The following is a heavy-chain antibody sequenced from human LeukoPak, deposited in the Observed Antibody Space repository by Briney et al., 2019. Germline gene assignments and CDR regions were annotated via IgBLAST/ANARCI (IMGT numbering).Heavy chain of an antibody. CDR2: MNPNSGNT. D-gene: IGHD3-16*01. J-gene: IGHJ4*02. V-gene: IGHV1-8*01. Sequence: AASVKVSCKASGYTFTSYDINWVRQATGQGLEWMGWMNPNSGNTGYAQKFQGRVTMTGNTSISTAYMELSSLRSEDTAVYYCARNPVRNAYYRDSTRYWGQGTLVTVSS. CDR1: GYTFTSYD. CDR3: ARNPVRNAYYRDSTRY.